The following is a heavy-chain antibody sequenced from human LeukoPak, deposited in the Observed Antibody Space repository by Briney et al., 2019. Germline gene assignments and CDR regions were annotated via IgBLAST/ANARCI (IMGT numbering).Heavy chain of an antibody. CDR3: AKGPWLAYPYYFDY. J-gene: IGHJ4*02. Sequence: GGSLRLSCAASGFTFTNYWMSWVRQAPGKGLELVANIKQDRSEKYYVDSVKGRFTISRDNAKNSLYLQMNSLRAEDTAVYYCAKGPWLAYPYYFDYWGQGTLVTVSS. V-gene: IGHV3-7*03. CDR1: GFTFTNYW. CDR2: IKQDRSEK. D-gene: IGHD6-19*01.